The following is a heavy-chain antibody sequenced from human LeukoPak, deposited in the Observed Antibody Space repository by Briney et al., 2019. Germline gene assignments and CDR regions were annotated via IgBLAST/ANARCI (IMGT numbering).Heavy chain of an antibody. CDR2: NNDSGNT. J-gene: IGHJ4*02. CDR3: ARGVNLGYCSGAGCYGDYFDY. CDR1: GDTFTNNKR. V-gene: IGHV4-4*02. D-gene: IGHD2-2*01. Sequence: SGALSLTCAVSGDTFTNNKRRRGGRPPAGKGEGGGGENNDSGNTDYKQSLKGGVTISIDKSKTQFSLRLTPLTAADTAVYYCARGVNLGYCSGAGCYGDYFDYWGQGNPVTVS.